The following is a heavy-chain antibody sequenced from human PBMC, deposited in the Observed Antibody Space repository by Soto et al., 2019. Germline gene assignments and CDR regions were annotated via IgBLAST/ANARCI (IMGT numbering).Heavy chain of an antibody. CDR3: AKDPLAARLYWFDP. J-gene: IGHJ5*02. V-gene: IGHV3-23*01. D-gene: IGHD6-6*01. CDR1: GFTFSSYA. CDR2: ISGSGGST. Sequence: GGSLRLSCAASGFTFSSYAMSWVRQAPGKGLEWVSAISGSGGSTYNADSVKGRFTIYRDNSKNTLYLQMNSLRAEDTAVYYCAKDPLAARLYWFDPWGQGTLVTVSS.